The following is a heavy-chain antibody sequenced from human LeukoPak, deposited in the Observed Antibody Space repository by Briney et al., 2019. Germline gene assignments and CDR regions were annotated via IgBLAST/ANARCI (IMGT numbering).Heavy chain of an antibody. J-gene: IGHJ6*02. Sequence: SETLSLTCTVSGGSISSYYWSWTRQPPGKGLEWIGYIYYSGSTNYNPSLKSRVTISVDTSKNQFSLKLSSVTAADTAVYYCARVPSYSSGWYYYYYGMDVWGQGTTVTVSS. D-gene: IGHD6-19*01. CDR3: ARVPSYSSGWYYYYYGMDV. V-gene: IGHV4-59*01. CDR2: IYYSGST. CDR1: GGSISSYY.